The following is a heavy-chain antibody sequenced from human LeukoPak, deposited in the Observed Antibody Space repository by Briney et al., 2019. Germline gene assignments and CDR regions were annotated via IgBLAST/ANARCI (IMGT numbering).Heavy chain of an antibody. CDR2: IYSGGST. CDR1: GFTLSSNY. CDR3: ARAGDGSYYY. D-gene: IGHD1-26*01. J-gene: IGHJ4*02. V-gene: IGHV3-53*01. Sequence: GGSLSLSCAASGFTLSSNYMSWVRQAPGKGLEWVSVIYSGGSTYYADSVKGRFTISRDNSKNTLYLQMNSLRAEDTAVYYCARAGDGSYYYWGQGTLVTVSS.